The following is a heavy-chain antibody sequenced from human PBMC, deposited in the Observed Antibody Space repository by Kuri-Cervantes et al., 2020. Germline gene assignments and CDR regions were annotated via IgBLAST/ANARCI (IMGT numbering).Heavy chain of an antibody. J-gene: IGHJ3*02. Sequence: LRLSCTASGGSISSGDYYWSWIRQPPGKGLEWIGYIYYSGSTYYNPSLKGRVTISVDTSKNQFSLKLSSVTAADTAVYYCAKEYGLGGSSGWYEVPLPSGAFDIWGQGTMVTVSS. CDR2: IYYSGST. CDR3: AKEYGLGGSSGWYEVPLPSGAFDI. CDR1: GGSISSGDYY. D-gene: IGHD6-19*01. V-gene: IGHV4-30-4*01.